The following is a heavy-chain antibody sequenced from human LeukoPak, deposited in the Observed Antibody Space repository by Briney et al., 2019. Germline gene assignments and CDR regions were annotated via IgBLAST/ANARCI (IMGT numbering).Heavy chain of an antibody. CDR1: GFTFSSYE. J-gene: IGHJ4*02. Sequence: GGSLRLSCAASGFTFSSYEMNWVRQAPGKGLEWVSYISISGTPIHYADSVKGRFTISGDDAKNSLFLQMNSLRAKDTAVYYCAREKTACGGDCYDSWGQGTLVTVSS. CDR3: AREKTACGGDCYDS. CDR2: ISISGTPI. D-gene: IGHD2-21*01. V-gene: IGHV3-48*03.